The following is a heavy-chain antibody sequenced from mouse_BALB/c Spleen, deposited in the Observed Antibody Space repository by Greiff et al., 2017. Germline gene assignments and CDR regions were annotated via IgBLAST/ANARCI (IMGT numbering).Heavy chain of an antibody. D-gene: IGHD1-1*01. Sequence: VQLKQSGTVLARPGASVKMSCKASGYTFTSYWMHWVKQRPGQGLEWIGAIYPGNSDTSYNQKFKGKAKLTAVTSTSTAYMELSSLTNEDSAVYYCTRRNGSSYVDYFDYWGQGTTLTVSS. CDR1: GYTFTSYW. CDR2: IYPGNSDT. V-gene: IGHV1-5*01. CDR3: TRRNGSSYVDYFDY. J-gene: IGHJ2*01.